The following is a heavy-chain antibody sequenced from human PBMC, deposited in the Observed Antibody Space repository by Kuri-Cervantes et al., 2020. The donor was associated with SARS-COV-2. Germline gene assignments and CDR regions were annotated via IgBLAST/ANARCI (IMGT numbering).Heavy chain of an antibody. D-gene: IGHD5-12*01. J-gene: IGHJ5*02. CDR2: VHYNGNT. CDR1: GGSISSSYF. V-gene: IGHV4-39*01. Sequence: SETLSLTCTASGGSISSSYFWGWIRQPPGKGLEWIGSVHYNGNTYHNPSLKSRLTISVDTSKNQFSLNLSCVTAADTAVYYCARLPLLDLSGYSPAGYPWFDPWGLGTLVTVSS. CDR3: ARLPLLDLSGYSPAGYPWFDP.